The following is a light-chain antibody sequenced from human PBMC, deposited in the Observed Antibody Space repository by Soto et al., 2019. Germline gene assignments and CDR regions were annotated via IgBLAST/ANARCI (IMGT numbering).Light chain of an antibody. Sequence: QSVLTQPASVSGSPGQSITISCIGTSSDIGAYIYVSWYQQHPGKAPKLMISEVSRRPSGVPERFSGSKSGNTASLTVSGLQADDEAHYYCSSYAGSNNFVFGTGTKV. J-gene: IGLJ1*01. V-gene: IGLV2-8*01. CDR2: EVS. CDR3: SSYAGSNNFV. CDR1: SSDIGAYIY.